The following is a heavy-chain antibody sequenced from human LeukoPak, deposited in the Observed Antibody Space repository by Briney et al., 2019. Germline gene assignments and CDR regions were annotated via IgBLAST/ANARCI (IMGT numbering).Heavy chain of an antibody. CDR2: ISSSSSYI. Sequence: PGGSLRLSCAASGFTFNSYSMNWVRQAPWKGLEWVSSISSSSSYIYYADSVKGRFTISRDNAKNSLYLQMNSLRAEDTAVYYCARVSSSGYYYVDYWGQGTLVTVSS. D-gene: IGHD3-22*01. CDR3: ARVSSSGYYYVDY. J-gene: IGHJ4*02. V-gene: IGHV3-21*01. CDR1: GFTFNSYS.